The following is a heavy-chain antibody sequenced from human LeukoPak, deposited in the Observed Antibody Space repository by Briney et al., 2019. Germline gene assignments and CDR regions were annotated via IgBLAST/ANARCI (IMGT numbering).Heavy chain of an antibody. V-gene: IGHV3-23*01. CDR3: AKSGYNRFDY. D-gene: IGHD5-24*01. J-gene: IGHJ4*02. Sequence: GGSLRLSCAASGFTFSNHGMNWVRQAPGKGLEWVSTISGSGSGSSTYYADSVKGRFTISRDNSKNTLYLQMNSLRAEDTAVYYCAKSGYNRFDYWGQGTLVTVSS. CDR2: ISGSGSGSST. CDR1: GFTFSNHG.